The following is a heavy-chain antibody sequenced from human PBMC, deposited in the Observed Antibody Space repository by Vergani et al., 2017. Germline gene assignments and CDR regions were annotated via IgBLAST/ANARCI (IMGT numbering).Heavy chain of an antibody. J-gene: IGHJ4*02. D-gene: IGHD2-2*03. CDR2: ISNDGSKK. Sequence: QVQLAESGGGRVQPGRSLRLSCAASGFSFSSHAIHWVRQAPGKGLEWVAVISNDGSKKYYADSVKGRFTISRDNSKNTLYLQMNSLRAEDTAVYYCAKDLDIVVVPAAPFDYWGQGTLVTVSS. CDR1: GFSFSSHA. V-gene: IGHV3-30*18. CDR3: AKDLDIVVVPAAPFDY.